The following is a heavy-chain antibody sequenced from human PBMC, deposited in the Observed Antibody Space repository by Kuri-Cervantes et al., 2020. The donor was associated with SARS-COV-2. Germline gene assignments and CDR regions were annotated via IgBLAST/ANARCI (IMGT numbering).Heavy chain of an antibody. CDR1: GFTFSSYA. D-gene: IGHD4-17*01. CDR3: VKDVGYGDLAFGY. CDR2: ISSNGGST. V-gene: IGHV3-64D*08. J-gene: IGHJ4*02. Sequence: GGSLRLSCSASGFTFSSYAMHWVRQAPGKGLEYVSAISSNGGSTYYADSVKGRFTISRDNSKNTPYLQMSSLRAEDTAVYYCVKDVGYGDLAFGYWGQGTLVTVSS.